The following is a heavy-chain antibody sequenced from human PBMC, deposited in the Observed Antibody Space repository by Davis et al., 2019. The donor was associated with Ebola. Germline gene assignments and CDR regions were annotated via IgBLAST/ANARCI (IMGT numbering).Heavy chain of an antibody. D-gene: IGHD5-12*01. CDR2: ISVYNGNT. CDR1: GYVFSKFS. CDR3: ARGSAVSGYDHKSRFDY. V-gene: IGHV1-18*04. Sequence: AASVKVSCKTAGYVFSKFSISWVRQAPGQGLEWMGWISVYNGNTDYAQKFQGRVTLTTDTSTSTAYMELRSLRSDDTAVYYCARGSAVSGYDHKSRFDYWGRGTLVSVSS. J-gene: IGHJ4*02.